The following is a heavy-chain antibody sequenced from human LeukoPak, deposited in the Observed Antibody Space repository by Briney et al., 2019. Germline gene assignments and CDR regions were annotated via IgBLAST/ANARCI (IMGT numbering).Heavy chain of an antibody. Sequence: ASVKVSCKASGYTFTSYYMHWVRQAPGQGLEWMGIINPSDGSTTYAQRFQGRVTLTRDTSTSTVYMELSSPRSEDTALYYCARHQGAGEYPFDYWGQGTLVTVSS. V-gene: IGHV1-46*01. CDR3: ARHQGAGEYPFDY. CDR1: GYTFTSYY. D-gene: IGHD2/OR15-2a*01. J-gene: IGHJ4*02. CDR2: INPSDGST.